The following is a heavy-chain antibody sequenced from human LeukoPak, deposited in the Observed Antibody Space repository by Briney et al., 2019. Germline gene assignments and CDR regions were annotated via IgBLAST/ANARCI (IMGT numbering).Heavy chain of an antibody. D-gene: IGHD3-10*01. CDR3: TTEGLWFGEFPYYFDY. J-gene: IGHJ4*02. Sequence: GRSLRLSCAASGFTFDVYAMNWVRQPPGKGLEWVGYIKSKTVYGTTDYAAPVKGRFTISRDDSKNTLYLQMNSLKTEDTAVYYCTTEGLWFGEFPYYFDYWGQGTLVTVSS. V-gene: IGHV3-15*01. CDR2: IKSKTVYGTT. CDR1: GFTFDVYA.